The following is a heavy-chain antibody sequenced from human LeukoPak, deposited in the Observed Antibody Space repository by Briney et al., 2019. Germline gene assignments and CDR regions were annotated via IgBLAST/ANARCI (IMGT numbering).Heavy chain of an antibody. Sequence: SETLSLTCAVYGESFSGNSWSWIRQPPGKGLEWIGSIYYSGSTYYNPSLKSRVTISVDTSKNQFSLKLSSVTAADTAVYYCAREPTRYDSGRSAKFDYWGQGTLVTVSS. CDR3: AREPTRYDSGRSAKFDY. D-gene: IGHD3-10*01. CDR2: IYYSGST. CDR1: GESFSGNS. V-gene: IGHV4-34*01. J-gene: IGHJ4*02.